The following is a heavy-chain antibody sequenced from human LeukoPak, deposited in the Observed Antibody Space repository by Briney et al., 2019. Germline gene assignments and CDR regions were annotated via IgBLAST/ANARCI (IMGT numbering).Heavy chain of an antibody. CDR3: SRGFRGPNFVH. V-gene: IGHV4-59*01. Sequence: SETLSVTCTVPGGSISSYYWSWMRQPPGKGLEWIGYIYYSGRTNHNTSLTRRATISVDTSKKKFPLKLRSVTGAATAVQLFSRGFRGPNFVHCGQGTLCTVSS. J-gene: IGHJ4*02. CDR1: GGSISSYY. D-gene: IGHD3-10*01. CDR2: IYYSGRT.